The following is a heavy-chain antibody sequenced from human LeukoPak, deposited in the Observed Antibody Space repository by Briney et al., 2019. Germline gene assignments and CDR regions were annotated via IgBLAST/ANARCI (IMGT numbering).Heavy chain of an antibody. V-gene: IGHV3-23*01. CDR2: ISVSGGTT. CDR3: AKVFRAIAAASYFQH. Sequence: TGGSLRLSCAASGYTLSSHAMSWVRHAPEEGLEWVSGISVSGGTTDNGDFVKGRFTISRDNSKNTLYLQMNSLRAEDTAVYYCAKVFRAIAAASYFQHWGQGTLVTVSS. CDR1: GYTLSSHA. D-gene: IGHD6-13*01. J-gene: IGHJ1*01.